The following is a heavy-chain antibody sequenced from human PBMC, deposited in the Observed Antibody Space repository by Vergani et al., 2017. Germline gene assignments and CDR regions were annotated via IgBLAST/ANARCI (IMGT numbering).Heavy chain of an antibody. CDR3: SKVCGSTRCPYGGGDFDD. Sequence: QLLESGGGLIQPGGSLRLSCAASGFTFNSYAMTWVRQAPGKGLGWVSGINNNGGSTYYADSVKGRFTISRDNSKNTLYLQMTDLRAEDTATYYCSKVCGSTRCPYGGGDFDDWGHGTMVTVSS. D-gene: IGHD2-2*01. CDR2: INNNGGST. J-gene: IGHJ3*01. V-gene: IGHV3-23*01. CDR1: GFTFNSYA.